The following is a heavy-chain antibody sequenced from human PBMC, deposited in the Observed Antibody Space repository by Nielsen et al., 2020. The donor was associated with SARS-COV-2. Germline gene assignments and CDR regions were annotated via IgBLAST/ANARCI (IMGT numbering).Heavy chain of an antibody. CDR2: ISWNSGSI. V-gene: IGHV3-9*01. CDR1: GFTFDDYA. D-gene: IGHD2-2*01. CDR3: ARDYCSSTSCYGDFDY. Sequence: SLKISCAASGFTFDDYAMHWVRQAPGKGLEWVSGISWNSGSIGYADSVKGRFTISRDNAKNSLYLQMNSLRAEDTAVYYCARDYCSSTSCYGDFDYWGQGTLVTVSS. J-gene: IGHJ4*02.